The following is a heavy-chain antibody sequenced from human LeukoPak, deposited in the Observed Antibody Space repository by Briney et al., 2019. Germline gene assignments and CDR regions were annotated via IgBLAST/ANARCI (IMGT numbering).Heavy chain of an antibody. CDR3: ARVAGDYDILTGYTYLDY. CDR1: GGSISSYY. D-gene: IGHD3-9*01. Sequence: PSETLYLTCTVSGGSISSYYWSWIRQPPGKGLEWIGYIYYSGSTNYNPSLKSRVTISVDTSKNQFSLKLSSVTAADTAVYYCARVAGDYDILTGYTYLDYWGQGTLVTVSS. CDR2: IYYSGST. V-gene: IGHV4-59*01. J-gene: IGHJ4*02.